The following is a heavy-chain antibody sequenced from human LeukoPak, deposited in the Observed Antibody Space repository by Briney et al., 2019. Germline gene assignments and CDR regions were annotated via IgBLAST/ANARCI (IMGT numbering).Heavy chain of an antibody. CDR1: GFTFSRSW. Sequence: GGSLRLSCVASGFTFSRSWMDWVRQAPGKGLEWVANIKEDGSQTYYVDSAKGRFTISRDNVKNSLYLQMDSLRVEDTAIYYCAKSLDYWGRGTLVTVSS. J-gene: IGHJ4*02. CDR2: IKEDGSQT. V-gene: IGHV3-7*01. CDR3: AKSLDY.